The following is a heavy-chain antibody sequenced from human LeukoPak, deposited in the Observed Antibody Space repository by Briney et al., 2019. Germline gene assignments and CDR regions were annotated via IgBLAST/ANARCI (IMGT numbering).Heavy chain of an antibody. CDR1: GYTFTSYY. V-gene: IGHV1-46*01. J-gene: IGHJ2*01. CDR2: INPSGGST. D-gene: IGHD3-22*01. Sequence: ASVKVSCKASGYTFTSYYMHWVRQAPGQGLEWMGIINPSGGSTSYAQKFQGRVTMTRDTSTSTVYMELSSLRSEDTAVYYCARDYYYDTSGHRSGYFDLWGRGTLVTVSS. CDR3: ARDYYYDTSGHRSGYFDL.